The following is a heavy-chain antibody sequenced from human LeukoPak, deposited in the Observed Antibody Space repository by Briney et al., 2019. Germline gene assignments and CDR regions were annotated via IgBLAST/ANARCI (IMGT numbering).Heavy chain of an antibody. CDR3: AKRGGDDGWGAFDI. V-gene: IGHV3-23*01. CDR2: ISSSGANT. J-gene: IGHJ3*02. Sequence: SGGSLRLSCAASGFTFSSYAMNWVRQAPGKGLEWVSSISSSGANTYHADSVKGRFIISRDISKNTLFLQMNSLRAEDTAVYYCAKRGGDDGWGAFDIWGPGTMVTVSS. D-gene: IGHD3-16*01. CDR1: GFTFSSYA.